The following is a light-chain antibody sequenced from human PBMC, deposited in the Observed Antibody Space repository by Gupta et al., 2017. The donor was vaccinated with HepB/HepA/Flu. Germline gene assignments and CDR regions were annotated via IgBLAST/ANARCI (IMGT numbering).Light chain of an antibody. V-gene: IGKV1-5*03. J-gene: IGKJ1*01. Sequence: DIQMTQSPSTLSASVGDRATSTCRASQSISSWLAWYQQKPGKAPKLLIYKASSLESGVPSRFSGSGSGTEFTLTISSLQPDDFATYYCQQYNSYSPWTFGQGTKVEIK. CDR1: QSISSW. CDR2: KAS. CDR3: QQYNSYSPWT.